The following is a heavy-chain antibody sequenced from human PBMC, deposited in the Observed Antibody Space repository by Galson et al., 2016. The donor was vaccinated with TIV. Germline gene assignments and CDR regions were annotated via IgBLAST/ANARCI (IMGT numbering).Heavy chain of an antibody. CDR1: GFTFDDYG. Sequence: SLRLSCAASGFTFDDYGVCRVRQAPGMGLEWVSSINWNGGSTGYADSVKGRFTISRDNAKNSLYLQMNSLRAEDTALYYCARKVACGGACYYFDDWGQGTLVTVSS. V-gene: IGHV3-20*04. J-gene: IGHJ4*02. D-gene: IGHD2-21*02. CDR2: INWNGGST. CDR3: ARKVACGGACYYFDD.